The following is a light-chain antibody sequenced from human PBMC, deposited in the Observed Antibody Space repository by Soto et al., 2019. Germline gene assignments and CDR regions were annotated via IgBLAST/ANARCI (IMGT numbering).Light chain of an antibody. CDR1: SGHSSYA. CDR3: QTWGTGIHVV. CDR2: LDSDGSH. J-gene: IGLJ2*01. V-gene: IGLV4-69*01. Sequence: QLVLTQSPSASASLGASVKLTCTLSSGHSSYAIAWHQQQPEKGPRYLMKLDSDGSHTKGDAIPDRFSGSSSGAERYLTISSLQSEDEADYYCQTWGTGIHVVFGGGTNFTVL.